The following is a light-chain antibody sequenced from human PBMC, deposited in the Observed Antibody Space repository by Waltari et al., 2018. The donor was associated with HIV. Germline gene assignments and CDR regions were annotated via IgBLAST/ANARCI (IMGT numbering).Light chain of an antibody. J-gene: IGLJ2*01. V-gene: IGLV3-1*01. CDR3: QAWDSSTDVV. CDR1: KLGNKY. CDR2: QDN. Sequence: SYELTQPPSVSVSPGQTASITCSGDKLGNKYACWYQQKPGQSPVLVIYQDNQRPSGIPERVSGSNSGNTATLTVSGTQAMDEADYYCQAWDSSTDVVFGGGTKLTVL.